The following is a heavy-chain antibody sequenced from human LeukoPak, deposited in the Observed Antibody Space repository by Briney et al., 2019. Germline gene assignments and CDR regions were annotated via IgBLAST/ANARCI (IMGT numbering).Heavy chain of an antibody. CDR1: GFTFSSYW. CDR2: INSDGSST. CDR3: ARVRATSFDY. Sequence: PGRSLRLSCVASGFTFSSYWMHWGRQAPGKGLVWVSRINSDGSSTSYADSVKGRFTISRDNAKNTLYLQMNSLRAEDTAVYYCARVRATSFDYWGQGTLVTVSS. D-gene: IGHD1-26*01. V-gene: IGHV3-74*01. J-gene: IGHJ4*02.